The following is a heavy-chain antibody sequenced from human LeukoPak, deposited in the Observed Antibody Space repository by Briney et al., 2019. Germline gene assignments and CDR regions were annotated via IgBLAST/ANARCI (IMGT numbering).Heavy chain of an antibody. CDR1: GFTFSDYY. CDR3: VRVKGSYFDY. V-gene: IGHV3-11*04. J-gene: IGHJ4*02. D-gene: IGHD2-15*01. Sequence: PGGSLRLSCAASGFTFSDYYMSWIRQAPGKGLEWVSFISSSGSSIYYADSVKGRFTISRDNAKNSLYLQMNSPRAEDTAVYYCVRVKGSYFDYWGQGALVTVSS. CDR2: ISSSGSSI.